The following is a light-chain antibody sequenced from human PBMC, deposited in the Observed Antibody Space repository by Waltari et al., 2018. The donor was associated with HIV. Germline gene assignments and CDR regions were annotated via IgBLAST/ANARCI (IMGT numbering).Light chain of an antibody. CDR3: QSPDSSGSYEV. V-gene: IGLV3-25*03. J-gene: IGLJ3*02. CDR2: KDN. Sequence: SYALTQPPPVSVLPRQTARFTHAGEAFPKQDPSWYQQKPGQAPVVVIYKDNERPSGIPERFSGSSSGTTVTLTISGVQAEDEADYYCQSPDSSGSYEVFGGGTRLTVL. CDR1: AFPKQD.